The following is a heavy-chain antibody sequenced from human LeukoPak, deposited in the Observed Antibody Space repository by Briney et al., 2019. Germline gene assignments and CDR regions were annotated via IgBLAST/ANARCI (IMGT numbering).Heavy chain of an antibody. D-gene: IGHD3-3*01. CDR3: ARTHYDFWSGYFGPPNPLYFDY. CDR1: GGTFSSYA. CDR2: ISAYNGNT. V-gene: IGHV1-18*01. Sequence: GASVKVSCKASGGTFSSYAISWVRQAPGQGLEWMGWISAYNGNTNYAQKLQGRVTMTTDTSTSTAYMELRSLRSDDTAVYYCARTHYDFWSGYFGPPNPLYFDYWGQGTLVTVSS. J-gene: IGHJ4*02.